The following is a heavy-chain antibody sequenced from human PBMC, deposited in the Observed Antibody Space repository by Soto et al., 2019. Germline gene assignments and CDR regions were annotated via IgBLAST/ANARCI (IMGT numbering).Heavy chain of an antibody. CDR2: INHSGST. D-gene: IGHD3-3*01. CDR3: ARYVLRFLEWPFNWFDP. V-gene: IGHV4-34*01. J-gene: IGHJ5*02. Sequence: QVQLQQWGAGLLKPSETLSLTCAVYGGSFSGYYWSWIRQPPGKELEWIGEINHSGSTNYNPSLKSRVTISVDTSKNQFSLKLSSVTAADTAVYYCARYVLRFLEWPFNWFDPWGQGTLVTVSS. CDR1: GGSFSGYY.